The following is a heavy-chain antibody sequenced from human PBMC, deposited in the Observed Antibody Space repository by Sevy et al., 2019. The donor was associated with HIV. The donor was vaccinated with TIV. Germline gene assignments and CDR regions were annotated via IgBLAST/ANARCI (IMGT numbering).Heavy chain of an antibody. J-gene: IGHJ3*01. V-gene: IGHV3-33*03. D-gene: IGHD3-22*01. Sequence: GGSLRLSCEASGFTFNNYGMHWVRQAPGKGLEWVAVIWNDQINKHYADSVKGRLTISRDNSKNTQYLQMNSLRAEDTDVYYCASLPNNYYDTSGSSEDDAFDLWGRGTMVTVSS. CDR3: ASLPNNYYDTSGSSEDDAFDL. CDR2: IWNDQINK. CDR1: GFTFNNYG.